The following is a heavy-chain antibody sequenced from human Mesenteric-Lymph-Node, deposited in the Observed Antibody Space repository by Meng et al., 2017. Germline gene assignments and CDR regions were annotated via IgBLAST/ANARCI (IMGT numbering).Heavy chain of an antibody. J-gene: IGHJ6*02. CDR1: GFTISNYW. V-gene: IGHV3-23*01. Sequence: GESLKISCEGSGFTISNYWMSWVRQAPGKGLEWVSAISGSGGSTYYADSVKGRFTISRDNSKNTLYLQMHSLRAEDTAVYYCGRGGVTAAVDVWGQGTTVTVSS. D-gene: IGHD6-25*01. CDR3: GRGGVTAAVDV. CDR2: ISGSGGST.